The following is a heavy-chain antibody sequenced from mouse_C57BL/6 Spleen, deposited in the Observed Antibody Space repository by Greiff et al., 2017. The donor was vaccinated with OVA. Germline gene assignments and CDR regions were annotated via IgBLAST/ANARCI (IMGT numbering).Heavy chain of an antibody. V-gene: IGHV10-3*01. CDR1: GFTFNTYA. CDR2: IRSKSSNYAT. Sequence: EVQVVESGGGLVQPKGSLKLSCAASGFTFNTYAMHWVRQAPGKGLEWVARIRSKSSNYATYYADSVKDRFTISRDDSQSMLYLQMNNLKTEDTAMYYCVRDPPNYYGSSWNWYFDVWGTGTTVTVSA. CDR3: VRDPPNYYGSSWNWYFDV. J-gene: IGHJ1*03. D-gene: IGHD1-1*01.